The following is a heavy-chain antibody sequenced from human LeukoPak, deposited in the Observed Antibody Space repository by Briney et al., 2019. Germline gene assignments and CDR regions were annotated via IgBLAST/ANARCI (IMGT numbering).Heavy chain of an antibody. J-gene: IGHJ5*02. Sequence: ASVKVSCKASGGTFSCYAISWVRQAPGQGLEWMGRIIPILGIANYAQKFQGRVTITADKSTSTAYMELSSLRSEGTAVYYCARDFHWFDPWGQGTLVTVSS. CDR2: IIPILGIA. V-gene: IGHV1-69*04. CDR1: GGTFSCYA. CDR3: ARDFHWFDP.